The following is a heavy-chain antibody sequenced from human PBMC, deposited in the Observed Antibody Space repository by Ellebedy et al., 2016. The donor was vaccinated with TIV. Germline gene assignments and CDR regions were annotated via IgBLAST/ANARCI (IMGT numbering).Heavy chain of an antibody. CDR1: GGTFSSYA. Sequence: AASVKVSCKASGGTFSSYAVSWVRQAPGQGLEWMGGITPVFGTANYAQKFQGKVTIAADESTNTAHMELSSLTSEDTAVYYCASSRDTVRMAYFHYWGQGTLVTVSS. CDR3: ASSRDTVRMAYFHY. J-gene: IGHJ4*02. D-gene: IGHD2-8*01. V-gene: IGHV1-69*13. CDR2: ITPVFGTA.